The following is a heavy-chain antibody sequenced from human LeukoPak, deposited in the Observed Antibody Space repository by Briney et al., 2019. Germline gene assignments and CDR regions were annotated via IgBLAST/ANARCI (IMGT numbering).Heavy chain of an antibody. CDR2: IYYSGST. V-gene: IGHV4-39*07. CDR1: GGSISSSSYY. J-gene: IGHJ4*02. Sequence: PSETLSLTCTVSGGSISSSSYYWGWIRQPPGKGLEWIGSIYYSGSTYYNLSLKSRVTISVDTSKNQFSLKLSSVTAADTAVYYCARGERLEGFDYWGQGTLVTVSS. D-gene: IGHD1-1*01. CDR3: ARGERLEGFDY.